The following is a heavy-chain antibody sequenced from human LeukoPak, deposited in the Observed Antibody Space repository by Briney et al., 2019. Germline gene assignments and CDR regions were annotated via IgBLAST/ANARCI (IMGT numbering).Heavy chain of an antibody. CDR2: INHSGST. V-gene: IGHV4-34*01. CDR1: GGSFSGYY. D-gene: IGHD3-9*01. Sequence: PSETLSLTCAVYGGSFSGYYWSWIRQPPGKGLEWIGEINHSGSTNYNPSLKSRVTISVDTSKNQFSLKLSSVTAADTAVYYCARGPRVLRYFRPQYFDYWGQGTLVTVSS. CDR3: ARGPRVLRYFRPQYFDY. J-gene: IGHJ4*02.